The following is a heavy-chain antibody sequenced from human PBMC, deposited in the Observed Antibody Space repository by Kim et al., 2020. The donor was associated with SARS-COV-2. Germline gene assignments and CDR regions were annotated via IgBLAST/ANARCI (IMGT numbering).Heavy chain of an antibody. Sequence: SETLSLTCAVYGGSFSGYYWSWIRQPPGKGLEWIGEINHSGSTNYNPSLKSRVTISVDTSKNQFSLKLSSVTAADTAVYYCARGVLLWFGESQGYFDYW. D-gene: IGHD3-10*01. V-gene: IGHV4-34*01. CDR3: ARGVLLWFGESQGYFDY. CDR2: INHSGST. J-gene: IGHJ4*01. CDR1: GGSFSGYY.